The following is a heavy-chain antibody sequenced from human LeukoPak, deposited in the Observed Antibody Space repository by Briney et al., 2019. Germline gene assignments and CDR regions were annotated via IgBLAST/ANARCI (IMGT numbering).Heavy chain of an antibody. CDR2: ISGDGGST. CDR3: AKGPEGCSSTSCYAVFDY. J-gene: IGHJ4*02. V-gene: IGHV3-43*02. D-gene: IGHD2-2*01. Sequence: GGSLRLSCAASGFTFDDYAMHWVRQAPGKGLEWVSLISGDGGSTYYADSVKGRFTISRDNSKNSLYLQMSSLRTEDTALYYCAKGPEGCSSTSCYAVFDYWGQGTLVTVSS. CDR1: GFTFDDYA.